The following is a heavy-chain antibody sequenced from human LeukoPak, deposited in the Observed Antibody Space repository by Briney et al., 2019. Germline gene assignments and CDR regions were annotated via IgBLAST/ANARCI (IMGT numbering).Heavy chain of an antibody. D-gene: IGHD2-2*01. CDR3: ARVGGYCSSTSCYVEKNWFDP. Sequence: SVKVSCKASGGTFNTYAITWVRQAPGQRLEWMGGIFPIFGTTIYAQKFQGRLTITADESTSTAYMELSSLRSEDTAVYYCARVGGYCSSTSCYVEKNWFDPWGQGTLVTVSS. V-gene: IGHV1-69*13. CDR2: IFPIFGTT. J-gene: IGHJ5*02. CDR1: GGTFNTYA.